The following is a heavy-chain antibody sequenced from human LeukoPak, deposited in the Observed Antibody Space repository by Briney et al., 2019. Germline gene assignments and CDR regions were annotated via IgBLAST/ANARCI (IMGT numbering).Heavy chain of an antibody. J-gene: IGHJ6*03. V-gene: IGHV4-30-4*08. Sequence: PSETLSLTCAVSGVSISSGDYYWTWIRQPPGKGLEWIGYISYSGSTYYNPSLRSGITISLDTSKNQFSLKVTSVTAADTAAYYCARDENSYYMDVWGTGTTVTVSS. CDR1: GVSISSGDYY. CDR3: ARDENSYYMDV. CDR2: ISYSGST.